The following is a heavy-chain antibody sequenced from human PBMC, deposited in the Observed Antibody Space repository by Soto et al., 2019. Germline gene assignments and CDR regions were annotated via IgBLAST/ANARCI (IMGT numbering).Heavy chain of an antibody. V-gene: IGHV5-10-1*01. CDR3: AATREWELAENYYGMDV. Sequence: ASVKVSCKASGYTFTSYGISWVRQMPGKGLEWMGRIDPSDSYTNYSPSFQGHVTISADKSISTAYLQWSSLKASDTAMYYCAATREWELAENYYGMDVWGQGTTVTVSS. D-gene: IGHD1-26*01. CDR2: IDPSDSYT. J-gene: IGHJ6*02. CDR1: GYTFTSYG.